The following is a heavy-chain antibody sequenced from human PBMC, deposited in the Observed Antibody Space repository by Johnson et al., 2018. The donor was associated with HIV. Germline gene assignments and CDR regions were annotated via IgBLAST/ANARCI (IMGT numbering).Heavy chain of an antibody. Sequence: QVQLVESGGGVVQPGKSLRLSCAASGFTFSNYDIHWVRQPPGKGLERVAVISSDGSNKYYFDSVKGRFTISRDNSKNTLYLQMNSLRAEDTAVYYCASAWGELDDAFDIWGQGTMVTVSS. J-gene: IGHJ3*02. V-gene: IGHV3-30*03. CDR1: GFTFSNYD. D-gene: IGHD1-26*01. CDR2: ISSDGSNK. CDR3: ASAWGELDDAFDI.